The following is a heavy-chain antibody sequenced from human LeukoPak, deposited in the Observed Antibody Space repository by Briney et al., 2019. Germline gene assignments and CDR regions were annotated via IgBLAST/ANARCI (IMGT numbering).Heavy chain of an antibody. V-gene: IGHV4-34*01. CDR2: INHSGST. J-gene: IGHJ6*03. CDR3: ARRARYYYMDV. CDR1: GGSFSGYY. Sequence: SETLSLTCAVYGGSFSGYYWSWIRQPPGKGLEWIGEINHSGSTNYNPSLKSRVTISVDTSKNQFSLKLSSVTAADTAVYYCARRARYYYMDVWGKGTTVTVSS.